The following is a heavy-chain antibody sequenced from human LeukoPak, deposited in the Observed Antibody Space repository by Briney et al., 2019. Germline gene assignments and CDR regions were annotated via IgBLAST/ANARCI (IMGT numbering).Heavy chain of an antibody. CDR1: VGSISSYY. CDR3: AREGVTGTFDY. V-gene: IGHV4-59*01. D-gene: IGHD2-21*02. CDR2: IYYSGST. Sequence: SETLPLTCTVSVGSISSYYWSWIRQPPVTVLEWIGYIYYSGSTNYNPSLKSRVTISVDTSKNQFSLKLSSVTAADTAVYYCAREGVTGTFDYWGQGTLVTVSS. J-gene: IGHJ4*02.